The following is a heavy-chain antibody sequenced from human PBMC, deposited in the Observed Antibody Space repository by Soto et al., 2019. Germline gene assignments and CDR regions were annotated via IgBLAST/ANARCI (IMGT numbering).Heavy chain of an antibody. Sequence: XETLSLPCSVAWDSVSRGRHSWTWTRQPPGKGLEFLGYIYYTGSTNYNPSLKSRVTISVDTSKNQISLMLTSVTAADTAVYYCAPTSTGYGYGDVWGHGILVTVSS. V-gene: IGHV4-61*01. CDR3: APTSTGYGYGDV. CDR2: IYYTGST. J-gene: IGHJ4*01. CDR1: WDSVSRGRHS. D-gene: IGHD4-17*01.